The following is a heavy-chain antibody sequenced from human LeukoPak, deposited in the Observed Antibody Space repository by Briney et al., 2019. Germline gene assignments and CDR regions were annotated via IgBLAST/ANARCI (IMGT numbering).Heavy chain of an antibody. CDR3: ARGGIYDILTGYYKRGAFDI. CDR1: GGSISSYY. V-gene: IGHV4-34*01. Sequence: SETLSLTCTVSGGSISSYYWSWIRQPPGKGLEWIGEINHSGSTNYNPSLKSRVTISVDTSKNQFSLKLSSVTAADTAVYYCARGGIYDILTGYYKRGAFDIWGQGTMVTVSS. D-gene: IGHD3-9*01. CDR2: INHSGST. J-gene: IGHJ3*02.